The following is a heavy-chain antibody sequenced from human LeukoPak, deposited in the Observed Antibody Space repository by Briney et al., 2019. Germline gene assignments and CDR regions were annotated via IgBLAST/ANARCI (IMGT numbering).Heavy chain of an antibody. J-gene: IGHJ3*02. CDR3: ARDSTEVGAFDI. D-gene: IGHD4-17*01. Sequence: SETLSLTCTVSGGSISGYYWSWIRQPPGKGLEWIGYINYSGSTNYNPSLKSRVTISVDTSKNQFSLKLSSVAAADTAVYYCARDSTEVGAFDIWGQGTMVTVSS. V-gene: IGHV4-59*01. CDR1: GGSISGYY. CDR2: INYSGST.